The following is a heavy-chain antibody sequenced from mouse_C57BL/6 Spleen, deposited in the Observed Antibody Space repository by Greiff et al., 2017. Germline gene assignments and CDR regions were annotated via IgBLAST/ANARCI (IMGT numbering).Heavy chain of an antibody. CDR1: GFTFSSYG. CDR2: ISSGGSYT. CDR3: ARQGSREYFDY. D-gene: IGHD3-1*01. Sequence: EVNVVESGGDLVKPGGSLKLSCAASGFTFSSYGMSWVRQTPDKRLEWVATISSGGSYTYYPDSVKGRFTISRDNAKNTLYLQMSSLKSEDTAMYYCARQGSREYFDYWGQGTTLTVSS. V-gene: IGHV5-6*01. J-gene: IGHJ2*01.